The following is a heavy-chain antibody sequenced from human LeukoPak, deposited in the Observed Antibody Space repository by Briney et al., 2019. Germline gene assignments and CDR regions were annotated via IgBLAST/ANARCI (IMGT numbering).Heavy chain of an antibody. CDR2: VYYSGST. Sequence: NPSETLSLTCIVSGGSISNSYWSWIRQPPGKGLEWIGYVYYSGSTNYNPSLKGRVTISVDRSKTQFSLKLTSVTAADTALYHCARSLIWNDPFDSWGQGTLVTVSS. D-gene: IGHD1-1*01. J-gene: IGHJ4*02. CDR1: GGSISNSY. V-gene: IGHV4-59*01. CDR3: ARSLIWNDPFDS.